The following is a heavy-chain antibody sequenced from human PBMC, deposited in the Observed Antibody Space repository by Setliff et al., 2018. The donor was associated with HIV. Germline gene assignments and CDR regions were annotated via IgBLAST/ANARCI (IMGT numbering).Heavy chain of an antibody. J-gene: IGHJ5*02. CDR2: IYSTGSI. Sequence: PSETLSLTCTVSGASITSHYWSWIRQSPGRELEWIGYIYSTGSIYYNPSLQSRVTISVDSSKNQFSLNLFSVTAADTAVYYCARPRRVRSRAWYWFDIWGQGTLVTVSS. D-gene: IGHD6-19*01. CDR1: GASITSHY. CDR3: ARPRRVRSRAWYWFDI. V-gene: IGHV4-59*08.